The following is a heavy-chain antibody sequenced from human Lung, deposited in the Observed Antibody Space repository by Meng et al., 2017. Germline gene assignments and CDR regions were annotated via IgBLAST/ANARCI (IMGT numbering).Heavy chain of an antibody. CDR2: INRDGTKP. CDR3: TNDRLNH. V-gene: IGHV3-74*01. Sequence: EVVLGEAGGGLVSPGVSLRLSCAASGFTFTDHWMHWVRQGPGKGLVWVSRINRDGTKPTYADSVKGRFTISRDNAKNTLYLQMNNLRAEDTAFYYCTNDRLNHWGQGALVTVSS. J-gene: IGHJ1*01. D-gene: IGHD1-1*01. CDR1: GFTFTDHW.